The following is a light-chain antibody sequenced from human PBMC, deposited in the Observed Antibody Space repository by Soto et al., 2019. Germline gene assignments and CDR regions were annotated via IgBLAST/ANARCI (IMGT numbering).Light chain of an antibody. J-gene: IGLJ1*01. CDR3: ETWDSNTRV. CDR1: SGHSNYI. V-gene: IGLV4-60*02. Sequence: QPVLTQSSSASASLGSSVKLTCTLSSGHSNYIIAWHQHQPGKAPRYLMKLEGSGSYNKGSGIPDRFSGSSSGADRYLTISNLQFEDEADYYCETWDSNTRVFGTGTKVTVL. CDR2: LEGSGSY.